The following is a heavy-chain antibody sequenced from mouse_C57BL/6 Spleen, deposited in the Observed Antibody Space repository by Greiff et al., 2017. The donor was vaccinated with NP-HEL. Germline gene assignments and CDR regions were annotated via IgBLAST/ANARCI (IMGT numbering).Heavy chain of an antibody. CDR2: IHPSDSDT. V-gene: IGHV1-74*01. J-gene: IGHJ4*01. CDR1: GYTFTSYW. Sequence: VQLQQPGAELVKPGASVKVSCKASGYTFTSYWMHWVKQRPGQGLEWIGRIHPSDSDTNYNQKFKGKATLTVDKSSSPAYMQLSSLTSEDSAVYYCAIFPYYYGSFYYAMDYWGQGTSVTVSS. CDR3: AIFPYYYGSFYYAMDY. D-gene: IGHD1-1*01.